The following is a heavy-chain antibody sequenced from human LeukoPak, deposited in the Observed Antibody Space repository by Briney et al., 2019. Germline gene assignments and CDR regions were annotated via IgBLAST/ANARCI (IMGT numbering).Heavy chain of an antibody. CDR1: GYTFTGYY. D-gene: IGHD1-26*01. V-gene: IGHV1-2*02. J-gene: IGHJ4*02. CDR3: ARDIGRARGDY. Sequence: ASVKVSCKASGYTFTGYYKHWVRQAPGQGLEWMGWINPNSGGTNYAQKFQGRVTMTRDTSISTAYMELSRPRSDDTAVYYCARDIGRARGDYWGQGTLVTVSS. CDR2: INPNSGGT.